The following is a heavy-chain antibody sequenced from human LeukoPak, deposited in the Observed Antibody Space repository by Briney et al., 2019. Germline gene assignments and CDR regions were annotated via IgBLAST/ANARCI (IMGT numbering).Heavy chain of an antibody. Sequence: PGGSLRLSCAASGFTFSDYYMSWIRQAPGKGLEWVSYISSSGSTIYYADSVKGRFTTSRDNAKNSLYLQMNSLRAEDTAVYYCARGYYLERYNWFDPWGQGTLVTVSS. J-gene: IGHJ5*02. CDR1: GFTFSDYY. D-gene: IGHD3-22*01. V-gene: IGHV3-11*01. CDR3: ARGYYLERYNWFDP. CDR2: ISSSGSTI.